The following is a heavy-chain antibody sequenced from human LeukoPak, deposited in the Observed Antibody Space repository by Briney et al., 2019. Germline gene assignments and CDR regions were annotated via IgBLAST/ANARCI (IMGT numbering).Heavy chain of an antibody. Sequence: GGSLRLSCAASGFTFSSYGMSWVRQAPGKGLEWVSAISGSGGSTYYADSVKGRFTISRDNAKNSLYLQMNSLRAEDTAVYYCAREGTGYRDDAFDIWGQGTMVTVSS. D-gene: IGHD3/OR15-3a*01. V-gene: IGHV3-23*01. CDR1: GFTFSSYG. J-gene: IGHJ3*02. CDR3: AREGTGYRDDAFDI. CDR2: ISGSGGST.